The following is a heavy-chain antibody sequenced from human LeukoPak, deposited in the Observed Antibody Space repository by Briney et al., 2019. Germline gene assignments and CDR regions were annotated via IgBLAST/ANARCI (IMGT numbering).Heavy chain of an antibody. V-gene: IGHV3-53*01. CDR2: IYSGGST. CDR1: GFTFSSYV. D-gene: IGHD1-26*01. CDR3: ARGGSYLSAFDI. J-gene: IGHJ3*02. Sequence: QSGGSLRLSCAASGFTFSSYVMSWVRQAPGKGLEWVSIIYSGGSTFYADSVKGRFTISRDNSKNTLYLQMNSLRAEDTAVYYCARGGSYLSAFDIWGQGTMVTVSS.